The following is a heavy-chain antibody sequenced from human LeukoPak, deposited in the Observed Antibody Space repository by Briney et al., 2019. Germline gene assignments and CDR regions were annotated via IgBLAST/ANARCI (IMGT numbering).Heavy chain of an antibody. CDR2: IYYSGST. D-gene: IGHD6-6*01. CDR3: ARRSIAEDAFDI. V-gene: IGHV4-39*01. CDR1: GGSISSFY. J-gene: IGHJ3*02. Sequence: PSETLSLTCTFSGGSISSFYWGWIRQPPGKGLEWIGSIYYSGSTYYNPSLKSRVTISVDASKNQFSLKLSSVTAADTAVYYCARRSIAEDAFDIWGQGTMVTVSS.